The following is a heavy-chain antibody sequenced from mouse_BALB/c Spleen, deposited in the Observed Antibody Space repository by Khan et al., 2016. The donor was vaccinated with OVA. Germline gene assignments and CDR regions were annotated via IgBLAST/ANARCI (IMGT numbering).Heavy chain of an antibody. CDR1: GFSLTSYG. CDR2: IWGDGST. V-gene: IGHV2-3*01. D-gene: IGHD1-1*02. CDR3: AKFTLDDDSMDY. Sequence: QMQLEESGPGLVTPSQSLSITCTVSGFSLTSYGVNWVRQPPGKGLEWLGVIWGDGSTNYHSALISRLIISTDNSKSQVFLKLNSLQTDDTATYYCAKFTLDDDSMDYWGQGTLVTVSA. J-gene: IGHJ4*01.